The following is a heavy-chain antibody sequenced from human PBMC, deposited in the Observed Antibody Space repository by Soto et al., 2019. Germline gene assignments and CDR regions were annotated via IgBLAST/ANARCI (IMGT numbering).Heavy chain of an antibody. CDR3: AREYRGIVVVTAILGY. Sequence: LRLSCAASGFTFSSYAMHWVRQAPGKGLEWVAVISYDGSNKYYADSVKGRFTISRDNSKNTLYLQMNSLRAEDTAVYYCAREYRGIVVVTAILGYWGQGTLVTVSS. D-gene: IGHD2-21*02. V-gene: IGHV3-30-3*01. J-gene: IGHJ4*02. CDR1: GFTFSSYA. CDR2: ISYDGSNK.